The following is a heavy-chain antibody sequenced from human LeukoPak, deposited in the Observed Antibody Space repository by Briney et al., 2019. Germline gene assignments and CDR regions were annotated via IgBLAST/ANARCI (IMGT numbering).Heavy chain of an antibody. CDR3: AKDTTPPKAGFDP. CDR2: IRYDGSNK. CDR1: GFTFSSYG. V-gene: IGHV3-30*02. J-gene: IGHJ5*02. D-gene: IGHD1-14*01. Sequence: GGSLRLSCAASGFTFSSYGMHWVRQAPGKGLEWVAFIRYDGSNKYYADSVKGRFTISRDNSKNTLYLQMNSLSAEDTAVYYCAKDTTPPKAGFDPWGQGTLVTVSS.